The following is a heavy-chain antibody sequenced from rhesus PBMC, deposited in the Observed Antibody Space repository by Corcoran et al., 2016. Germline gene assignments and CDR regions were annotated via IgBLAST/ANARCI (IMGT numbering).Heavy chain of an antibody. CDR1: GFTFSSYG. CDR3: ASGGYGSSHYYYFDL. Sequence: EVQLVESGGGLVQPGGSLRLSCAASGFTFSSYGMHWVRQVPGKGLEWVAVISYDGSKKYYADSGKDRFTISRENSKNMLYLQMNNLKLEDTAVYYCASGGYGSSHYYYFDLWGPGTPITISS. V-gene: IGHV3-54*02. D-gene: IGHD4-29*01. J-gene: IGHJ2*01. CDR2: ISYDGSKK.